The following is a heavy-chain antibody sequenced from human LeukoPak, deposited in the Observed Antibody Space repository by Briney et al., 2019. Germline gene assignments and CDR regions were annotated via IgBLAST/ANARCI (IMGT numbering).Heavy chain of an antibody. J-gene: IGHJ6*03. CDR2: ISAYNGNT. CDR1: GYTFTSYV. D-gene: IGHD6-19*01. CDR3: ARVVAGGYYYYYYMDV. Sequence: GASVKVSCKASGYTFTSYVISWVRQAPGQGLEWMGWISAYNGNTNYAQKLQGRVTMTTDTSTSTAYMELRSLRSDDTAVYYCARVVAGGYYYYYYMDVWGKGTTVTISS. V-gene: IGHV1-18*01.